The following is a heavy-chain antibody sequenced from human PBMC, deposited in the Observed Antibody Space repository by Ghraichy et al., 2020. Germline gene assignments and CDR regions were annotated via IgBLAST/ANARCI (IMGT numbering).Heavy chain of an antibody. D-gene: IGHD1-1*01. J-gene: IGHJ6*02. V-gene: IGHV3-33*01. Sequence: GGSLRLSCAASGFTFSTYAMHWVRQAPGKGLEWVAVICYDGSNKYYSDSVKGRFTISRDNSKNTLYLQMNSLRADDTAVYYCARDWKGMYFWGQGTTVIVSS. CDR2: ICYDGSNK. CDR3: ARDWKGMYF. CDR1: GFTFSTYA.